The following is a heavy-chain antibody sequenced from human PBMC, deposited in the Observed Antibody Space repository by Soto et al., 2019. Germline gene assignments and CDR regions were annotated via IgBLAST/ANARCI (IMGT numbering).Heavy chain of an antibody. D-gene: IGHD3-22*01. CDR2: ISYTGSTI. J-gene: IGHJ1*01. CDR3: ARGLRNYYDRSGLHY. CDR1: GFTFSSYA. Sequence: GGSLRLSCAVSGFTFSSYAMNWVRQAPGKGLEWVSYISYTGSTIYYADSVRGRFTISRDNSKNSLYLQMNSLRAEDTAVYYCARGLRNYYDRSGLHYWGQGTLVTVSS. V-gene: IGHV3-48*03.